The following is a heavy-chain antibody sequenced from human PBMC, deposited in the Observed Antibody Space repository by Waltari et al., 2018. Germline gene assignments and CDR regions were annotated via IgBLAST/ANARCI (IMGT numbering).Heavy chain of an antibody. CDR1: GFTFSSYA. J-gene: IGHJ6*02. CDR2: ISGSGGST. V-gene: IGHV3-23*01. Sequence: EVQLLESGGGLVQPGGSLRLSCAASGFTFSSYAMSWVRQAPGKGLEWVSAISGSGGSTYYADSVKGRFTISRDNSKNTLYLQMNSLRAEDTAVYYCAKVTPITIFGVVISPYYYYGMDVWGQGTTVTVSS. CDR3: AKVTPITIFGVVISPYYYYGMDV. D-gene: IGHD3-3*01.